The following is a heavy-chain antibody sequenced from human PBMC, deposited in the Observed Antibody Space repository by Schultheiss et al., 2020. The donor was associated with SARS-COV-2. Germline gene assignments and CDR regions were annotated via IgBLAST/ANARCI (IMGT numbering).Heavy chain of an antibody. Sequence: SETLSLTCTVSGGSISSYYWSWIRQHPGKGLEWIGYIYYSGSTYYNPSLKSRVTISVGTSKSQFSLKLNSVTTADTAVYFCARATWEPREFDYWGQGILVTVSS. V-gene: IGHV4-59*01. J-gene: IGHJ4*02. CDR1: GGSISSYY. CDR3: ARATWEPREFDY. CDR2: IYYSGST. D-gene: IGHD1-26*01.